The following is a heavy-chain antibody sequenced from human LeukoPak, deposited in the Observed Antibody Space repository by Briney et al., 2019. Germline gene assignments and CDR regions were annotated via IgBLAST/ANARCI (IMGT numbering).Heavy chain of an antibody. CDR1: GYSFTIYW. D-gene: IGHD1-14*01. V-gene: IGHV5-51*01. J-gene: IGHJ3*02. Sequence: GESLKISCKASGYSFTIYWIGWVRQMPGKGLEWMGIIYPDDSDTRYSPSFQGQVTMSADKSISTAYLQWSSLKASDTAIYYCARLPGSGAWAFDIWGQGTMVTVSS. CDR2: IYPDDSDT. CDR3: ARLPGSGAWAFDI.